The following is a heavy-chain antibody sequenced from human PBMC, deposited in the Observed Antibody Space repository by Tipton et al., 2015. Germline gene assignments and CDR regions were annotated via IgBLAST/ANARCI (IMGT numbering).Heavy chain of an antibody. CDR1: GGSISGNY. CDR2: IYSSGST. J-gene: IGHJ6*02. V-gene: IGHV4-59*01. CDR3: ARDLEHGMDV. Sequence: TLSLTCTVSGGSISGNYWTWIRQPPGKGLEWIGYIYSSGSTNYNPSLKSRITISLNTSKNQFSLKMSSVTAADTAVYFCARDLEHGMDVWGQGTTVTVSS.